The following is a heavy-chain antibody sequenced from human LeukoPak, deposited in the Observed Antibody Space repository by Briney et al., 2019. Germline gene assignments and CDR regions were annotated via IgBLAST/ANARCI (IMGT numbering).Heavy chain of an antibody. D-gene: IGHD2-2*01. CDR2: INPSGGST. CDR3: ARSVVPAAPLDAFDI. J-gene: IGHJ3*02. Sequence: ASVKVSCTASGYTFTSYYMHWVRQAPGQGLEWMGIINPSGGSTSYAQKFQGRVTTTRDTSTSTVYMELSSLRSEDTAVYYCARSVVPAAPLDAFDIWGQGTMVTVSS. CDR1: GYTFTSYY. V-gene: IGHV1-46*01.